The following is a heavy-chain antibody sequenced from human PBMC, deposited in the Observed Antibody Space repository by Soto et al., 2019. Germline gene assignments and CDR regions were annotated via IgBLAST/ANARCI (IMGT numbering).Heavy chain of an antibody. J-gene: IGHJ6*02. D-gene: IGHD2-21*01. CDR3: TTGGETMDV. CDR1: GSTFSHAW. CDR2: IKSKTDGGTA. V-gene: IGHV3-15*01. Sequence: GGSLRLSCAASGSTFSHAWMSWVRQAPGKGLEWVGRIKSKTDGGTADYAAPVKGRFTISRDDSENTLYLQMIRLKTEDTAEYYCTTGGETMDVWGQGTTVTVSS.